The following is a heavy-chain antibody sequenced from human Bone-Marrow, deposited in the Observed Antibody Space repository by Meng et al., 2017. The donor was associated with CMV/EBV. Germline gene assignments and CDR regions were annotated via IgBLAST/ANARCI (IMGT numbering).Heavy chain of an antibody. CDR3: AKVGDYGDDNYYFDY. V-gene: IGHV3-23*03. D-gene: IGHD4-17*01. CDR2: IYSGGSRT. J-gene: IGHJ4*02. CDR1: GFTFSGYV. Sequence: GGSLRLSCAASGFTFSGYVMSWVRQAPGKGLEWVSVIYSGGSRTYYADSVKGRFTISRDNSKNTLYLQMNSLRAEDTAVYYCAKVGDYGDDNYYFDYWGQGTLVTVSS.